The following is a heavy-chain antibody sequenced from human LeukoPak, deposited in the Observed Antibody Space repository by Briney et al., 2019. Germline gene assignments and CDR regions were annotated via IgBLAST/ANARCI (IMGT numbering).Heavy chain of an antibody. D-gene: IGHD4-17*01. CDR2: IKSKTDGGTT. CDR3: TTSGGFPHQTYDYGDYGPNFYYYYYYMDV. V-gene: IGHV3-15*01. Sequence: GGSLRLSCAASGFTFSNAWMSWVRQAPGKGLEWVGRIKSKTDGGTTDYAAPVKGRFTISRDDSKNTLYLQMNSLKTEDTAVYYCTTSGGFPHQTYDYGDYGPNFYYYYYYMDVWGKGTTVTVSS. CDR1: GFTFSNAW. J-gene: IGHJ6*03.